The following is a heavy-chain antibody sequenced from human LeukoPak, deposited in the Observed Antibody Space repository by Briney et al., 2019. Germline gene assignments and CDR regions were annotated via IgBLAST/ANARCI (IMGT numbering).Heavy chain of an antibody. CDR1: GFTFSSYA. D-gene: IGHD5-24*01. V-gene: IGHV3-23*01. J-gene: IGHJ4*02. CDR2: ISGSGGST. Sequence: GGSLRLSCAASGFTFSSYAMSWVRQAPGKGLEWVSAISGSGGSTFYADSVKGRFTISRDNSKNTLYLQMNSLRAEDTAVYYCAKGRGWLQFFDYWGQGTLVTVSS. CDR3: AKGRGWLQFFDY.